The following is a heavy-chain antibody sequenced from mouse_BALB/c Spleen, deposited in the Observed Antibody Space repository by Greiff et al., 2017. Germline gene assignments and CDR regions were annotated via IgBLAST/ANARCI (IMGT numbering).Heavy chain of an antibody. Sequence: EVKLMESGPGLVKPSQSLSLTCSVTGYSITSGYYWNWIRQFPGNKLEWMGYISYDGSNNYNPSLKNRISITRDTSKNQFFLKLNSVTTEDTATYYCARDGGTDAMDYWGQGTSVTVSS. D-gene: IGHD3-3*01. CDR1: GYSITSGYY. CDR2: ISYDGSN. V-gene: IGHV3-6*02. J-gene: IGHJ4*01. CDR3: ARDGGTDAMDY.